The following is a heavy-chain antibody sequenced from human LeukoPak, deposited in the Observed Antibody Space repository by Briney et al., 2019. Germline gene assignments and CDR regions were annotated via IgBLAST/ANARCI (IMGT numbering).Heavy chain of an antibody. D-gene: IGHD1-26*01. V-gene: IGHV1-18*01. J-gene: IGHJ6*03. Sequence: ASVKVSCKASGYTFTSYAISWVRQAPGQGLEWMGWISAYNGNTNYAQKLRGRVTMTTDTSTSTAYMELRSLRSDDTAVYYCATGGSYYYYYYMDVWGKGTTVTVSS. CDR2: ISAYNGNT. CDR3: ATGGSYYYYYYMDV. CDR1: GYTFTSYA.